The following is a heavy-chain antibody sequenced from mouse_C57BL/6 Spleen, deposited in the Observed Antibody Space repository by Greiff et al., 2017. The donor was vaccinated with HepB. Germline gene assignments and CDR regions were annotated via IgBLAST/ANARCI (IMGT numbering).Heavy chain of an antibody. J-gene: IGHJ4*01. CDR3: TRDSNRYAMDY. CDR1: GFTFSSYA. V-gene: IGHV5-9-1*02. CDR2: ISSGGDYI. D-gene: IGHD2-5*01. Sequence: DVHLVESGEGLVKPGGSLKLSCAASGFTFSSYAMSWVRQTPEKRLEWVAYISSGGDYIYYADTVKGRFTISRDNARNTLYLQMSSLKSEDTAMYYCTRDSNRYAMDYWGQGTSVTVSS.